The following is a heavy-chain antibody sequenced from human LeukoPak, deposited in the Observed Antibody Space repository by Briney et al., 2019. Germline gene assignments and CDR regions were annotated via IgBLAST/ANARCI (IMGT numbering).Heavy chain of an antibody. CDR1: GGSISSHY. Sequence: SETLSLTCTVSGGSISSHYWSWIRQPPGKGPEWIGYIYYSGSTNYNPSLKSRVTISVDTSKNQFSLKLSSVTAADTAVYYCARENGWFDPWGQGTLVTVSS. V-gene: IGHV4-59*11. CDR3: ARENGWFDP. CDR2: IYYSGST. J-gene: IGHJ5*02.